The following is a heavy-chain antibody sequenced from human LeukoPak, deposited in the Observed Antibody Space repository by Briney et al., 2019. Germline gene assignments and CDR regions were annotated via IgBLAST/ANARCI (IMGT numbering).Heavy chain of an antibody. CDR3: ARTYYDSSGYYYNYYYGMDV. CDR2: ISAYNDNT. J-gene: IGHJ6*02. Sequence: ASVKVSCKASGYTFTSYGISWVRQAPGQGLEWMGWISAYNDNTNYAQKLQGRVTMTTDTSTSTAYMELRSLRSDDTAVYYCARTYYDSSGYYYNYYYGMDVWGQGTTVTVSS. CDR1: GYTFTSYG. D-gene: IGHD3-22*01. V-gene: IGHV1-18*01.